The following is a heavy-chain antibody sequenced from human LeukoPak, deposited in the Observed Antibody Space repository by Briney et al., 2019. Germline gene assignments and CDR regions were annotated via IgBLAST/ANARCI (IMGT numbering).Heavy chain of an antibody. J-gene: IGHJ3*02. D-gene: IGHD3-9*01. Sequence: PGGSLRLSCAASGFTFSSYDMHWVRQATGKGLEWVSAIGTAGDTYYPGSVKGRFTISRENAKNSLYLQMNSLRAGDTAVYYCARALTLGGAFDIWGQGTMVTVSS. V-gene: IGHV3-13*01. CDR1: GFTFSSYD. CDR2: IGTAGDT. CDR3: ARALTLGGAFDI.